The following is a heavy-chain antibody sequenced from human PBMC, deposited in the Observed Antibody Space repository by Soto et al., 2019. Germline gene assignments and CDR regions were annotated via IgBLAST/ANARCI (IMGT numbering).Heavy chain of an antibody. CDR3: ARSGVVVMGPLFY. D-gene: IGHD3-22*01. CDR1: GYTFINYD. V-gene: IGHV1-18*01. CDR2: TSPFNGNT. J-gene: IGHJ4*02. Sequence: QVQLVQSGAEVKKPGASVKVSCKASGYTFINYDIKWVRQAPGQGLEWVGWTSPFNGNTKYSQKFQGRVTMTTDTSTNTDYMALRSLRSDDTAVYCCARSGVVVMGPLFYWGQGVLVTVSS.